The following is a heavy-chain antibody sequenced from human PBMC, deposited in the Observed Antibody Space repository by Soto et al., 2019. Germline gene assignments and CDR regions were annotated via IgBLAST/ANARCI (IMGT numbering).Heavy chain of an antibody. D-gene: IGHD3-10*01. CDR1: GGSISSYY. J-gene: IGHJ4*02. CDR2: IYYSGST. V-gene: IGHV4-59*12. CDR3: ARVGWGGSGIVYYFDY. Sequence: SETLSLTCTVSGGSISSYYWSWIRQPPGKGLEWIGYIYYSGSTNYNPSLKSRVTISVDTSKNQFSLKLSSVTAADSAVFYCARVGWGGSGIVYYFDYWGQGTLVTVSS.